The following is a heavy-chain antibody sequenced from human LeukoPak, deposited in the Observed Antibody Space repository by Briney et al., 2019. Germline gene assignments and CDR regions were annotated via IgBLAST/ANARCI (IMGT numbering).Heavy chain of an antibody. V-gene: IGHV3-21*01. CDR2: IFSRREAI. J-gene: IGHJ4*02. CDR1: GFTFGAYT. Sequence: GGSLRLSCAASGFTFGAYTMNWVRQAPGKGLEWVSCIFSRREAIFYADSVKGRFTISRDNAKNSVYLQMDSLRAEDTAVYYCASNWAYDYVVQSYWGQGTLVTVSS. CDR3: ASNWAYDYVVQSY. D-gene: IGHD3-16*01.